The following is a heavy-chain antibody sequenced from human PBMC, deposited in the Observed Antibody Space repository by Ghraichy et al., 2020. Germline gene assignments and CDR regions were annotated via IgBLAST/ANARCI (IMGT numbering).Heavy chain of an antibody. CDR1: GGSISSSSYY. Sequence: SQTLSLTCTVSGGSISSSSYYWGWIRQPPGKGLEWIGSIYYSGSTYYNPSLKSRVTISVDTSKNQFSLKLSSVTAADTAVYYCASPVGARTIWFDPWGQGTLVTVSS. J-gene: IGHJ5*02. CDR3: ASPVGARTIWFDP. D-gene: IGHD1-26*01. CDR2: IYYSGST. V-gene: IGHV4-39*01.